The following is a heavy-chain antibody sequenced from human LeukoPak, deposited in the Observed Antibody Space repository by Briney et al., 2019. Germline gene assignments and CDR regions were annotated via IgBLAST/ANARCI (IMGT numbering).Heavy chain of an antibody. CDR3: ARGGGLQTPEVDY. Sequence: GGSLRLSCAASGFIFSDYYMSWIRQAPGKGLEWVSYISSSGSSIYYADSMKGRFTISRDNAKDSLYLQMNSLRAEDTAVYYCARGGGLQTPEVDYWGQGTLVTVSS. D-gene: IGHD5-24*01. J-gene: IGHJ4*02. V-gene: IGHV3-11*01. CDR1: GFIFSDYY. CDR2: ISSSGSSI.